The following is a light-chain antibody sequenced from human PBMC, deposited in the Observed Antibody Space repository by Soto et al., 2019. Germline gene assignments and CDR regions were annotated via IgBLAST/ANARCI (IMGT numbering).Light chain of an antibody. V-gene: IGKV1-5*03. J-gene: IGKJ1*01. CDR2: KAS. CDR3: QQYNSYSRT. Sequence: DIQMTQSPSTLSASVGDRVTITCRANQSISTWLAWYQQEPGKAPKLLIYKASHLDSGVASRFSGSGSGTDFTLTISSLQPDDFATYYCQQYNSYSRTFGQGTKVEIK. CDR1: QSISTW.